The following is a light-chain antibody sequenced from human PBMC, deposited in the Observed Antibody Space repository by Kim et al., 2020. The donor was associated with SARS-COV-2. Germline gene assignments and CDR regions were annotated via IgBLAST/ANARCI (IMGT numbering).Light chain of an antibody. J-gene: IGKJ1*01. CDR2: AAS. V-gene: IGKV1-27*01. Sequence: PSVADRVTLPCRGSHAISHALASYHRRPGALPQLLIYAASTLQSGVPSRCSGRVSLADFTLTITSLQPEDIVTYYCQKYDIAPWTFGQGTKVDIK. CDR3: QKYDIAPWT. CDR1: HAISHA.